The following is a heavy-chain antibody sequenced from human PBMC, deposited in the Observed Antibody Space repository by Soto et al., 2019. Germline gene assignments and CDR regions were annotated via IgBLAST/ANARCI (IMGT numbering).Heavy chain of an antibody. V-gene: IGHV1-8*01. CDR2: MSPKSGDT. D-gene: IGHD6-19*01. CDR1: GYTFTSND. J-gene: IGHJ4*02. Sequence: QVQLVQSGAEVKKPGASVKVSCKGSGYTFTSNDINWVRQATGQGFEWMGWMSPKSGDTGYSQKFQGRVTMTRDTARSTAYVELSSLRAEDTAVYYCAGVPPGWGFGFWGQGTLVTVSS. CDR3: AGVPPGWGFGF.